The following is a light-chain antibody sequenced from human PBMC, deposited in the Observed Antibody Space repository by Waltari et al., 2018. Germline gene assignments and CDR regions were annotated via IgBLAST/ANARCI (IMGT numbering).Light chain of an antibody. CDR1: HSVGSH. J-gene: IGKJ3*01. CDR3: QQRSNWPGT. Sequence: ENVLTQSPATLSLSPGERATLSCRASHSVGSHLAWYQQKPGQDPRLLIYDASNRATCIPARFSGSGSETDFTLTISGVEPEDFAVYYCQQRSNWPGTFGPGTKVDIK. CDR2: DAS. V-gene: IGKV3-11*01.